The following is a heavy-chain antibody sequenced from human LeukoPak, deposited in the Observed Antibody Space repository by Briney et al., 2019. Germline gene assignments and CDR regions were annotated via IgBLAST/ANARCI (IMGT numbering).Heavy chain of an antibody. J-gene: IGHJ4*02. CDR2: INHSGST. D-gene: IGHD3-22*01. CDR3: ARYPYYYDSSGYYRHTYYFDY. CDR1: GGSFSGYY. V-gene: IGHV4-34*01. Sequence: PSETLSLTCAVYGGSFSGYYWSWIRQPPGKGLEWIGEINHSGSTNFNPSLKSRVTISVDTSKNQFSLKLCSVTAADTAVYYCARYPYYYDSSGYYRHTYYFDYWGQGTLVTVSS.